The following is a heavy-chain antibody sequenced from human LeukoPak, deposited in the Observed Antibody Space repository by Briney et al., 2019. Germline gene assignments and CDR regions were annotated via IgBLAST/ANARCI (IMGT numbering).Heavy chain of an antibody. J-gene: IGHJ4*02. CDR2: IRYDGSNK. V-gene: IGHV3-30*02. CDR1: GFTFSSYG. D-gene: IGHD3-3*01. Sequence: GGSLRLSCAAAGFTFSSYGMHWVRQAPGKGLEWVAFIRYDGSNKYYADSVKGRFTISRDNSKNTLYLQMNSLRAEDTAVYYCAKGNDFWSGYLDYWGQGTLVTVSS. CDR3: AKGNDFWSGYLDY.